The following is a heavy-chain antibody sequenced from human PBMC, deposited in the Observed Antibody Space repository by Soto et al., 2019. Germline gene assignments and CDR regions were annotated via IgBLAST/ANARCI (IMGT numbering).Heavy chain of an antibody. Sequence: QVQLVESGGGVVQPGTSLTLSCAASGFDFSNFVMHWVRQSPGKCLECVAGIWHDASQEYYGDSVQGRFTLSRDNSKHLLYLKMNSLRAEDTAVYYCAREGGDEWIDYYYYGMDVWGHGTTVTVSS. CDR2: IWHDASQE. CDR3: AREGGDEWIDYYYYGMDV. CDR1: GFDFSNFV. J-gene: IGHJ6*02. D-gene: IGHD2-21*02. V-gene: IGHV3-33*01.